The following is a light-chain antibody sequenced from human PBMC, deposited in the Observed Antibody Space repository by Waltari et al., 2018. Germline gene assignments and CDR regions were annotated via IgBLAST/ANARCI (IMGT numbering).Light chain of an antibody. Sequence: QSALTQPPSASGSPGQSVTISCTGPSSDVGGHNFVSWYQQHPGKAPKVIIYEVTKRPSGVPDRFSGSKSGNTASLTVSGLQTEDEADYYCCSYAGSDTLYVFGTGTTVTVL. J-gene: IGLJ1*01. CDR3: CSYAGSDTLYV. CDR1: SSDVGGHNF. V-gene: IGLV2-8*01. CDR2: EVT.